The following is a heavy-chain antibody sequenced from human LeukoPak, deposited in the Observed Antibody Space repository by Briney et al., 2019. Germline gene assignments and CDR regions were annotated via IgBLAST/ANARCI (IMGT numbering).Heavy chain of an antibody. Sequence: ASQTLSLTCTVSGGSISSGGYYWSWIRQHPGKGLEWIGYIYYSGSTYYNPSLKSRVTISVDTSENQFSLKLSSVTAADTAVYYCARDKGPYHSSGPDYWGQGTLVTVSS. V-gene: IGHV4-31*03. D-gene: IGHD3-22*01. CDR3: ARDKGPYHSSGPDY. CDR2: IYYSGST. J-gene: IGHJ4*02. CDR1: GGSISSGGYY.